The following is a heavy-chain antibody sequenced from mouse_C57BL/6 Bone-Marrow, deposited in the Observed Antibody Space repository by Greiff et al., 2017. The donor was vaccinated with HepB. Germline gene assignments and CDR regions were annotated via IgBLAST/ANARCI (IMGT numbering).Heavy chain of an antibody. CDR1: GFTFSSYT. V-gene: IGHV5-9*01. Sequence: EVQRVESGGGLVKPGGSLKLSCAASGFTFSSYTMSWVRQTPEKRLEWVATISGGGGNTYYPDSVKGRFTISRDNAKNTLYLQMSSLRSEDTALYYCARLTTGVLYYFDYWGQGTTLTVSS. D-gene: IGHD1-1*01. J-gene: IGHJ2*01. CDR2: ISGGGGNT. CDR3: ARLTTGVLYYFDY.